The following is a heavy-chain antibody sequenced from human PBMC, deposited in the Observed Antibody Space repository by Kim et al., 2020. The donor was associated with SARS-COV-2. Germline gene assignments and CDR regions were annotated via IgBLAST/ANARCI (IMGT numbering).Heavy chain of an antibody. CDR3: ARAPRYYDILTGYYFDY. CDR2: IIPIFGTA. Sequence: SVKVSCKASGGTFSSYAISWVRQAPGQGLEWMGGIIPIFGTANYAQKFQGRVTITADESTSTAYMELSSLRSEDTAVYYCARAPRYYDILTGYYFDYWGQGTLVTVSS. V-gene: IGHV1-69*13. D-gene: IGHD3-9*01. CDR1: GGTFSSYA. J-gene: IGHJ4*02.